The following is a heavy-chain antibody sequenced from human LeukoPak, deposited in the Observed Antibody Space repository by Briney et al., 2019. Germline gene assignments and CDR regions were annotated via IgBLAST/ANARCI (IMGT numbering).Heavy chain of an antibody. J-gene: IGHJ4*02. CDR3: ARAVSWWELLFDDY. D-gene: IGHD1-26*01. V-gene: IGHV1-2*06. CDR1: GYTFTGYH. CDR2: INPDSGAT. Sequence: ASVKVSCKASGYTFTGYHMHWVRQAPGQGLEWMGRINPDSGATNYAQKFQGRVTMTRDTSISTAYMELSRLRSDDTAVYYCARAVSWWELLFDDYWGQGTLVTVSS.